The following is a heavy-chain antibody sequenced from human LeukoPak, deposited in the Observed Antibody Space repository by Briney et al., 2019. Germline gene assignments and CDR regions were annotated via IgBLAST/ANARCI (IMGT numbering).Heavy chain of an antibody. V-gene: IGHV3-7*04. CDR3: ARGTLCFFAR. D-gene: IGHD3/OR15-3a*01. CDR1: GITFSSHW. CDR2: IKQDGSEK. J-gene: IGHJ5*02. Sequence: GGSLRLSCAASGITFSSHWMSWVRQAPGKGLEWVANIKQDGSEKYYVDSVKGRFTISRDNAKNSLYLQMNSLRAEDTAFYYCARGTLCFFARWGQGTLVTVSS.